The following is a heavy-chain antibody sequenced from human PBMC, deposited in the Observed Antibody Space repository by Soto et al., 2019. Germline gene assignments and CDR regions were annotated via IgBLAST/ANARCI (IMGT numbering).Heavy chain of an antibody. D-gene: IGHD2-2*01. J-gene: IGHJ4*02. CDR1: GYTFTSYG. Sequence: ASVKVSCKASGYTFTSYGISWVRQAPGQGLEWMGWISAYNGNTSYAQKLQGRVTMTTDTSTSTAYMELRSLRSDDTAVYYCARVKGEVPAAPQDYWGQGTLVTVSS. CDR3: ARVKGEVPAAPQDY. CDR2: ISAYNGNT. V-gene: IGHV1-18*01.